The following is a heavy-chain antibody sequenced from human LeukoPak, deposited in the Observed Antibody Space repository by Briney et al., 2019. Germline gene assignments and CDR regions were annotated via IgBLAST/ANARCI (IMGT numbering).Heavy chain of an antibody. CDR3: ARQSMVRGFDY. V-gene: IGHV4-39*01. D-gene: IGHD3-10*01. Sequence: SETLSLTCTVSGGSISSSSYYWGWIRQPPGKGLEWIGSIYYSGSTYYNPSLKSRVTISVDTSKNQFSLKLSSVTAADTAVYYCARQSMVRGFDYWGQGTLVTVSS. CDR2: IYYSGST. J-gene: IGHJ4*02. CDR1: GGSISSSSYY.